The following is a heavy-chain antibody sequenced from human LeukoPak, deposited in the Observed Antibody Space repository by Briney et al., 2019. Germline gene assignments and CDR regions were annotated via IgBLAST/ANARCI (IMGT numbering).Heavy chain of an antibody. V-gene: IGHV1-3*04. J-gene: IGHJ4*02. CDR3: ARGIWSARTVDYYLDS. CDR2: INTGKGNT. CDR1: GYTFTDYA. Sequence: GASVKVSCKASGYTFTDYAMHWVRQAPGERLEWMGWINTGKGNTKYSQKFQGRVTITMDTSASTAYMELSSLRSEDTAVYYCARGIWSARTVDYYLDSWGQGTLVTVSS. D-gene: IGHD2-21*01.